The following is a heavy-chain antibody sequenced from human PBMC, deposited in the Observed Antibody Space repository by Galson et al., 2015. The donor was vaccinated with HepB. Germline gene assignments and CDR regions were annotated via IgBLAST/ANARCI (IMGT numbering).Heavy chain of an antibody. J-gene: IGHJ6*02. Sequence: SLRLSCAASGFTFSDYYMSWIRQAPGKVLEWVSYISGSGGSIHYADSVKGRFTISRDNAKNSLYLQMNSLRAEDTAVYYCARESASDSYYGMDVWGQGTTVTVSS. V-gene: IGHV3-11*01. CDR2: ISGSGGSI. CDR3: ARESASDSYYGMDV. D-gene: IGHD2-15*01. CDR1: GFTFSDYY.